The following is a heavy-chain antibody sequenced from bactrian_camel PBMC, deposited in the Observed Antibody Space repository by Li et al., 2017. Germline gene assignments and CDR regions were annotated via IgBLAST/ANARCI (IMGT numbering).Heavy chain of an antibody. V-gene: IGHV3S40*01. D-gene: IGHD4*01. CDR2: IYTGFTST. CDR3: AAPGVCNYSDYRRGV. CDR1: GFAFSNSH. Sequence: VQLVESGGGLVRPGESLTLSCAASGFAFSNSHMYWARQAPGKGLEWVSTIYTGFTSTSYADSVKGRFTISKDFSKNTLYLQMNSLEPEDTAMYYCAAPGVCNYSDYRRGVWGQGTQVTVS. J-gene: IGHJ4*01.